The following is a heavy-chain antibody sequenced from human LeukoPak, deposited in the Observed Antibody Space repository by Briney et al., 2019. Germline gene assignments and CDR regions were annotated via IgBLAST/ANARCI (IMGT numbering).Heavy chain of an antibody. J-gene: IGHJ4*02. D-gene: IGHD6-19*01. V-gene: IGHV4-38-2*02. CDR1: GYSISSGYY. CDR3: ARDLHSSGWSTFDY. CDR2: IDHSGST. Sequence: PSKTLSLTCTVSGYSISSGYYWGWIRQPPGKGLEWIGSIDHSGSTYYNPPLKSRVTMSVDTSKNQFYLKPSSVTAADTAVYYCARDLHSSGWSTFDYWGQGTLVTVSS.